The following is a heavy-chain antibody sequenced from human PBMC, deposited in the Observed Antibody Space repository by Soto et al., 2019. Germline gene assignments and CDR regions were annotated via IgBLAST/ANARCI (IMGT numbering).Heavy chain of an antibody. CDR3: ARDRPTRYCSGGSCPTAVGYDAFDI. CDR1: GFTFSSYA. V-gene: IGHV3-30-3*01. CDR2: ISYDGSNK. D-gene: IGHD2-15*01. J-gene: IGHJ3*02. Sequence: QVQLVESGGGVVQPGRSLRLSCAASGFTFSSYAMHWVRQAPGKGLEWVAVISYDGSNKYYADSVKGRFTISRDNSKNTLYLHMNSLRAEDTAVYYCARDRPTRYCSGGSCPTAVGYDAFDIWGQGTMVTVSS.